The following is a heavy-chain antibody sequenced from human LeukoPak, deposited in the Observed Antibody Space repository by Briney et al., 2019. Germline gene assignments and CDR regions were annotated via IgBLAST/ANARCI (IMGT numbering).Heavy chain of an antibody. CDR2: MNPNSGNT. J-gene: IGHJ4*02. V-gene: IGHV1-8*01. CDR1: GYTFTSYD. D-gene: IGHD2-15*01. Sequence: GASVKVSCKASGYTFTSYDINWVRQATGQGLEWMGWMNPNSGNTHYAQKLQGRVTMTTDTSTSTAYMELRSLRSDDTAVYYCARGRLGFCGGGSCSDFDYWGQGTLVSVSS. CDR3: ARGRLGFCGGGSCSDFDY.